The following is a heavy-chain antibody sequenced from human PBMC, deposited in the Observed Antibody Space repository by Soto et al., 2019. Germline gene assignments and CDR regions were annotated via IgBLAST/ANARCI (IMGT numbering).Heavy chain of an antibody. V-gene: IGHV3-23*01. CDR1: GFIFSDYA. J-gene: IGHJ6*02. D-gene: IGHD6-13*01. CDR2: ISGSGESI. CDR3: ARDRHGSDWYTYYFYTLAV. Sequence: EVQLSESGGGLVQPGESLRLSCAASGFIFSDYAMTWVRQAPGKGLEWVSGISGSGESIYYADSVEGRFTISRDNSKNTLYLQMNSLRGEDTAVYYCARDRHGSDWYTYYFYTLAVWGQGTTVTVSS.